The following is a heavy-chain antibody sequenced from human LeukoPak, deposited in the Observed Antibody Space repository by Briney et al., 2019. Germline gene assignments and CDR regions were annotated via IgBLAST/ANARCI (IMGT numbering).Heavy chain of an antibody. CDR1: GGSISSYY. CDR2: IYYSGST. D-gene: IGHD2-15*01. CDR3: ARGGEDDDAFDI. Sequence: SETLSLTCTVSGGSISSYYWSWIRQPPGKGLEWFGYIYYSGSTNYNPSLKSRVTISVDTSKNQFSLKLSSVTAADTAVYYCARGGEDDDAFDIGCQGTMVTV. V-gene: IGHV4-59*08. J-gene: IGHJ3*02.